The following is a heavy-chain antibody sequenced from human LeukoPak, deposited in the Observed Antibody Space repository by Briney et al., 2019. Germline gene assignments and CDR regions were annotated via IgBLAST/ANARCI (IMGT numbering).Heavy chain of an antibody. D-gene: IGHD4/OR15-4a*01. CDR3: ARALNRHIGAFEY. J-gene: IGHJ4*02. V-gene: IGHV3-53*01. Sequence: QPGGFLRLSCAVSGFTVSGDYMSWVRQAPGKGLEWVSVIYADFDNTDYADSVKGRFTISRDSSKNTLYLHMNSLRVEDTATYFCARALNRHIGAFEYWGQGALVTVSS. CDR2: IYADFDNT. CDR1: GFTVSGDY.